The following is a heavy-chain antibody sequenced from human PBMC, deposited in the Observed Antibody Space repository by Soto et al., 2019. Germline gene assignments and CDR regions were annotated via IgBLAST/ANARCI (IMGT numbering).Heavy chain of an antibody. CDR1: GFTFSSSE. D-gene: IGHD2-2*01. CDR2: IHPAGQPI. V-gene: IGHV3-48*03. CDR3: ARRGSS. J-gene: IGHJ3*01. Sequence: EVQLVESGGGLVQPGGSLRLSCVASGFTFSSSEMYWVRQAPGKGLEWVSYIHPAGQPIFYADSVKGRFTISRDNAKNSLYLQMNSLRAEDTAVYYCARRGSSWGQGTMVTVS.